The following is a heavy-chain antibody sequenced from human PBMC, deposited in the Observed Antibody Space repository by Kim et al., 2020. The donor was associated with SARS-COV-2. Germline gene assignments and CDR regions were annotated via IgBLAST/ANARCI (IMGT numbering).Heavy chain of an antibody. D-gene: IGHD3-10*01. J-gene: IGHJ3*01. CDR2: GTGSRT. V-gene: IGHV3-23*01. Sequence: GTGSRTNYADSVKGRFTISRDNSKNMLYLQMNSLRAEDTAIYYCAKGGMWGQGTMVTVSS. CDR3: AKGGM.